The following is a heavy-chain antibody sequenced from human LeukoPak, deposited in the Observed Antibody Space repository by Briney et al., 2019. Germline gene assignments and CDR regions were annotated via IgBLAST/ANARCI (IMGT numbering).Heavy chain of an antibody. D-gene: IGHD6-19*01. CDR2: IYYNGNT. CDR3: ARRGTQWLRYPNFDY. CDR1: GGSISSYY. J-gene: IGHJ4*02. Sequence: SETLSLTCTVSGGSISSYYWSWIRQPPGEGLEWIGSIYYNGNTDYNPSLKSRVTISADTSNNHFSLKLSSVTAADTAVYYCARRGTQWLRYPNFDYWGQGTLVTVSS. V-gene: IGHV4-59*08.